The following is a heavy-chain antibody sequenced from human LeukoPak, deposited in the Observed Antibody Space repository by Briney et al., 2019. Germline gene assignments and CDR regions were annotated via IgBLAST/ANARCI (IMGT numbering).Heavy chain of an antibody. CDR2: IKQDGSEK. CDR1: GFTFSSYW. D-gene: IGHD7-27*01. J-gene: IGHJ3*02. V-gene: IGHV3-7*01. CDR3: ARPLGYDAFDI. Sequence: GGSLRLSCAASGFTFSSYWMSWARQAPGKGLEWVANIKQDGSEKYYVDSVKGRFTISRDNAKNSLYLQMNSLRAEDTAVYYCARPLGYDAFDIWGQGTMVTVSS.